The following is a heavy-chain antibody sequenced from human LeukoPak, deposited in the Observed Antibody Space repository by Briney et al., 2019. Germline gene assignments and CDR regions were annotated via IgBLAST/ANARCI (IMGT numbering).Heavy chain of an antibody. J-gene: IGHJ6*02. CDR1: GGSISSGDYY. V-gene: IGHV4-30-4*01. D-gene: IGHD3-22*01. CDR3: AREGDSSGYVARSYYYGMDV. Sequence: SETLSLTCTVSGGSISSGDYYWSWIRQPPGKGPEWIGYIYYSGSTYYNPSLKSRVTISVDTSKNQFSLKLSSVTAADTAVYYCAREGDSSGYVARSYYYGMDVWGQGTTVTVSS. CDR2: IYYSGST.